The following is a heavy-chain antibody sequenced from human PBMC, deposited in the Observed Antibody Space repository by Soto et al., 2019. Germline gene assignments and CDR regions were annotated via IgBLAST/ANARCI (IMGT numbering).Heavy chain of an antibody. J-gene: IGHJ5*02. V-gene: IGHV1-18*01. CDR3: ARDAPTVDPYTPSWFDP. D-gene: IGHD2-2*02. Sequence: QVQLVQSGAEVKKPGASVKVSCKASGYTFTSYGISWVRQAPGQGLEWMGWISAYNGNTNYAQKLQSRVTMTTDTSMSRXYMELRSLRSDDTAVYYCARDAPTVDPYTPSWFDPWGQGTLVTVSS. CDR2: ISAYNGNT. CDR1: GYTFTSYG.